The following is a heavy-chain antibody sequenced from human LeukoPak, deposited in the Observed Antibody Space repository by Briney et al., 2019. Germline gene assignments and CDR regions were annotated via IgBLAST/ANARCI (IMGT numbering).Heavy chain of an antibody. CDR1: GFTFSSYW. J-gene: IGHJ6*02. V-gene: IGHV3-7*01. CDR2: IKQDGGEK. CDR3: ARTLRPGSYYGYYYGMDV. D-gene: IGHD1-26*01. Sequence: GGSLRLSCAASGFTFSSYWMSWVRQAPGKGLEWVANIKQDGGEKYYVDSVKGRFTISRDSAKNSVYLQMNSLRAEDTAVYYCARTLRPGSYYGYYYGMDVWGQGTTVTVSS.